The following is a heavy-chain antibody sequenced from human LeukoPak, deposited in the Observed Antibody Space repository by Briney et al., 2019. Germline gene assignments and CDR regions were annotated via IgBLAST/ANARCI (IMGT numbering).Heavy chain of an antibody. D-gene: IGHD1-26*01. CDR2: ISADGKSA. CDR1: GFTFSAFA. J-gene: IGHJ4*02. CDR3: ARNIISANSAWD. V-gene: IGHV3-64*01. Sequence: PGGSLRLSCAASGFTFSAFAMHWARQPPGKGLEYVSTISADGKSAYYGISVKGRFTVSRDNSKNTVYLQMGSLRPDDMAVYYYARNIISANSAWDWGQGTLVTVSS.